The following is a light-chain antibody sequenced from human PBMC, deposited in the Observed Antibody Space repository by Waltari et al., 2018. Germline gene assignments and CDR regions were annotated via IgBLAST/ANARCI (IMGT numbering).Light chain of an antibody. CDR3: QQYFTFPWT. J-gene: IGKJ1*01. V-gene: IGKV1-5*03. CDR2: RAS. Sequence: DIQMTQSPSTLSASVGEGVPIPCRASQRGSTWLAWYQQKPGKAPTPRVYRASSYQNGVPSRFSASGSGAEFTLSINGLQPDDFATYYCQQYFTFPWTFGRGTKVEI. CDR1: QRGSTW.